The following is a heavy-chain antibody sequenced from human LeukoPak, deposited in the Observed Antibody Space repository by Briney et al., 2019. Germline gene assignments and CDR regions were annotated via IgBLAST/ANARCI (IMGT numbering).Heavy chain of an antibody. J-gene: IGHJ5*02. CDR2: IYHSGST. D-gene: IGHD4-17*01. CDR1: GGSISSSNW. Sequence: SGTLSLTCAVSGGSISSSNWWSWVRQPPGKGLEWIGEIYHSGSTNYNPSLKSRVTISVDKSKNQFSLKLSSVTAADTAVYYCARADSDRDYHWFDPWGQGTLVTVSS. V-gene: IGHV4-4*02. CDR3: ARADSDRDYHWFDP.